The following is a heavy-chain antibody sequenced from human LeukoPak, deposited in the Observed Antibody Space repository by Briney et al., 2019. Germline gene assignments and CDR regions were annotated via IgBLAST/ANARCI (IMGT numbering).Heavy chain of an antibody. D-gene: IGHD6-6*01. CDR3: VRSYSTSSRSY. J-gene: IGHJ4*02. V-gene: IGHV1-18*01. CDR2: ISAYNGNT. CDR1: GYTFTSYG. Sequence: ASVKVSCKASGYTFTSYGISWVRQAPGQGLEWMGWISAYNGNTNYAQKLQGRVTMTTDTSTSTAYMELSRLRSDDTAVYYCVRSYSTSSRSYWGPGTLVTVSS.